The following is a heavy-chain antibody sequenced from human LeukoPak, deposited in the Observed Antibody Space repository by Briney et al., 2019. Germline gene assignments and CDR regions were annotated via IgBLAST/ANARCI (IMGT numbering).Heavy chain of an antibody. CDR3: VRGESGSWHVNNCFDS. CDR2: ISSSSSTI. D-gene: IGHD6-13*01. CDR1: GFTFSSYE. Sequence: QPGGSLRLSCVASGFTFSSYEMNWVRQAPGKGLEWVSYISSSSSTIYYADSVRGRFTISRDNARKSLYLQMDSLRAEDTAVYYCVRGESGSWHVNNCFDSWGQGTLVTVSS. J-gene: IGHJ5*01. V-gene: IGHV3-48*03.